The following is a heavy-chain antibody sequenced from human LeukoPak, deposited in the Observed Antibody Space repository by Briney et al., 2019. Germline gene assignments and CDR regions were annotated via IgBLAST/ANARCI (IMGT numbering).Heavy chain of an antibody. J-gene: IGHJ4*02. D-gene: IGHD6-13*01. Sequence: GGSLRLSCAASGFTFSSYAMHWVRQAPGKGLEWVAVISDDGGIKLYTDSVKGRFSISRDNSKDTMSLEMNSLRAEDTAVYYCAKSGSSSWFLDYWGQGTLVTVSS. CDR3: AKSGSSSWFLDY. CDR1: GFTFSSYA. CDR2: ISDDGGIK. V-gene: IGHV3-30-3*02.